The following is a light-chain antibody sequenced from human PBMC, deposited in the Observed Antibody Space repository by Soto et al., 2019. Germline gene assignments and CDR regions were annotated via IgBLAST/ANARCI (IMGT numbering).Light chain of an antibody. CDR1: QSVSSSY. J-gene: IGKJ1*01. Sequence: EIVLTQSPGTLSLSPGERATLSCRASQSVSSSYLAWYQQKPGQAPRLLIYGASRGATGIPDRFSGSGSGTDSTLTISRLEPEDFAVYYCQEYGTSRAFGQGTKVDIK. CDR3: QEYGTSRA. V-gene: IGKV3-20*01. CDR2: GAS.